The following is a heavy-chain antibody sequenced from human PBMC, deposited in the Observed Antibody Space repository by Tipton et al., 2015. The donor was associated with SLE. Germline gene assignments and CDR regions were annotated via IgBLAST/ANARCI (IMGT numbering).Heavy chain of an antibody. D-gene: IGHD6-13*01. V-gene: IGHV5-51*01. CDR3: ARQSEAAAGKDWFDP. J-gene: IGHJ5*02. CDR1: GYSFSNNW. Sequence: QLVQSGAEVKKPGESLEISCKGSGYSFSNNWIGWVRQIPGKGLEWMGIIYPGDSDTRYSPSFQGQVTISADKSISTVYLQWRSLKASDTAMYYCARQSEAAAGKDWFDPWGQGTLVTVSS. CDR2: IYPGDSDT.